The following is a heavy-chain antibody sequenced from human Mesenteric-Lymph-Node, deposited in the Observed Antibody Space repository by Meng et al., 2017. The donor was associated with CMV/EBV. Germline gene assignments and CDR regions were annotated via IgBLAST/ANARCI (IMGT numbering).Heavy chain of an antibody. CDR3: ARDNTGSCTGGTCYSAYYYGLDV. CDR1: GFTFSTYA. Sequence: GESLKISCAVSGFTFSTYAMNWVRQAPGKGLEWVSSISTRSDYLYYADSVKGRFSISRDDAKNSLYLQMNSLGAEDTAVYFCARDNTGSCTGGTCYSAYYYGLDVWGQGTTVTVSS. D-gene: IGHD2-15*01. CDR2: ISTRSDYL. V-gene: IGHV3-21*01. J-gene: IGHJ6*02.